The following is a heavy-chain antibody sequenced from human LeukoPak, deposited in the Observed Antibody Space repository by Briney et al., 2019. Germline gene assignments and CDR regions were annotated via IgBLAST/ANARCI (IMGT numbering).Heavy chain of an antibody. CDR1: GYTFTSYD. V-gene: IGHV1-8*01. D-gene: IGHD3-9*01. J-gene: IGHJ4*02. Sequence: ASVKVSCTASGYTFTSYDINWVRQATGQGLEWMGWMNPNSGNTGYAQKFQGRVTMTRNTSISTAYMELSSLRSEDTAVYYCARKGPYYDILTGYYSVEDWGQGTLVTVSS. CDR2: MNPNSGNT. CDR3: ARKGPYYDILTGYYSVED.